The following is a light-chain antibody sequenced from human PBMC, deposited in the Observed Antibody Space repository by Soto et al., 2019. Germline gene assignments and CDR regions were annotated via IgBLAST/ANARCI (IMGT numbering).Light chain of an antibody. CDR3: QQGIRAPLT. Sequence: DIQMTQSPSSLSASVEDRVTITCRASQSISSYLHWYQQKPGKAPKLLIYAASSLERGVPSRFSRSGSGTDFTLTIGGLQPEHSASCVCQQGIRAPLTVGGGTRVAIK. J-gene: IGKJ4*01. CDR2: AAS. CDR1: QSISSY. V-gene: IGKV1-39*01.